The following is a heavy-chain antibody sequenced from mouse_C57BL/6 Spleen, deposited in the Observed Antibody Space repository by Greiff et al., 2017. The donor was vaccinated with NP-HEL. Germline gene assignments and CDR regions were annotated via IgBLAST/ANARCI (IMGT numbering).Heavy chain of an antibody. V-gene: IGHV1-15*01. D-gene: IGHD1-1*01. CDR1: GYTFTDYE. Sequence: VKVVESGAELVRPGASVTLSCKASGYTFTDYEMHWVKQTPVHGLEWIGAIDPETGGTAYNQKFKGKAILTADKSSSTAYMGLRSLTSEDSAVYYCTRRGVDWGQGTTLTVSS. J-gene: IGHJ2*01. CDR2: IDPETGGT. CDR3: TRRGVD.